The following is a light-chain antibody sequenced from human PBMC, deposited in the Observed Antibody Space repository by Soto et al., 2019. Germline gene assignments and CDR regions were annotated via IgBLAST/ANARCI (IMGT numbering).Light chain of an antibody. V-gene: IGKV4-1*01. Sequence: DIVMTQSPDSLAVSLGERATINCKSSQSVLYSSNNKNYLAWYQQKPGQPPKLLIYWASTRESGVPDRFSDSGSGTDFTLSISSLQAEDVAVYYCQQYYSTPWTFGQETKVEIK. CDR3: QQYYSTPWT. CDR2: WAS. J-gene: IGKJ1*01. CDR1: QSVLYSSNNKNY.